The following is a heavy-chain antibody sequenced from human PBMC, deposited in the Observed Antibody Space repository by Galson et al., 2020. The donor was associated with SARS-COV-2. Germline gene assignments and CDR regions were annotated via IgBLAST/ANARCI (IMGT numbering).Heavy chain of an antibody. Sequence: GGSLRLSCAASGFTFNNYGMHWVRQAPGKGLEWVAVISYEGSKKSYVESVKGRFTISRDYSRNTLYLQMNDLKIEDTGVYYCAKAAALFCFGQTPGSARMDVWGQGTAVTVFS. CDR3: AKAAALFCFGQTPGSARMDV. J-gene: IGHJ6*02. V-gene: IGHV3-30*18. CDR2: ISYEGSKK. CDR1: GFTFNNYG. D-gene: IGHD6-6*01.